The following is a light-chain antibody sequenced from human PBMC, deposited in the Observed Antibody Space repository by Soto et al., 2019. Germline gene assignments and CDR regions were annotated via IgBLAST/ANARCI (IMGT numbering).Light chain of an antibody. CDR3: QQSYSTPIT. CDR1: QSISSY. V-gene: IGKV1-39*01. Sequence: DIQMTQSPSSLSASVGDRVTITCRASQSISSYLNWYQQKPWKAPKLLIYTASSLQSGVPSRFSGSGSGTDFPLTISILKPEYFATYYCQQSYSTPITLCPGTKVDIK. J-gene: IGKJ3*01. CDR2: TAS.